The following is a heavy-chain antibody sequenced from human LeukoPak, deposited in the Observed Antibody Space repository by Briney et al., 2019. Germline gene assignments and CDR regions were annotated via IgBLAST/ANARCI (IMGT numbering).Heavy chain of an antibody. J-gene: IGHJ4*02. CDR2: ISYSGST. V-gene: IGHV4-59*01. D-gene: IGHD6-19*01. CDR3: ARIYNSSQWLAPGDY. Sequence: TSETLSLTCTVSDDSISNYYWSWIRQPPGKGLEWIGYISYSGSTTYNPSLKSRVTMSVDTSKNQFSLKLRSVTAADTALYYCARIYNSSQWLAPGDYWGQGTLVTVSS. CDR1: DDSISNYY.